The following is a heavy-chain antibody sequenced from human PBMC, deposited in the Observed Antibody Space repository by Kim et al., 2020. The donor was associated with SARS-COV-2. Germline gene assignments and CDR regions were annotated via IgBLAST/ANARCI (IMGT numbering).Heavy chain of an antibody. CDR1: GGSINSSSHY. D-gene: IGHD3-16*01. V-gene: IGHV4-39*01. Sequence: SETLSLTCSVSGGSINSSSHYWGWIRQPPGKGLEWVGSIFYRGSTYYNPSLRIRVTISVDTPKNQFSLKLSSVTAADTPVYFCARQPSWGGYFAYWAQGT. CDR3: ARQPSWGGYFAY. J-gene: IGHJ4*02. CDR2: IFYRGST.